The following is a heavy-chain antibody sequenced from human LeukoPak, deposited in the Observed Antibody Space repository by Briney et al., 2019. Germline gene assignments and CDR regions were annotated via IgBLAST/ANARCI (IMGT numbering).Heavy chain of an antibody. J-gene: IGHJ4*02. CDR2: IYRTGST. CDR1: GYSISTGYY. Sequence: SETLSLTCTVSGYSISTGYYWGWIRQPPGKGLQWIGSIYRTGSTYYNPSLKSRVTISVDTSKNQFSLNLNSLTAADTAIYYCARVLSGSSGYNFEYWGQGTLVTVSS. CDR3: ARVLSGSSGYNFEY. V-gene: IGHV4-38-2*02. D-gene: IGHD6-6*01.